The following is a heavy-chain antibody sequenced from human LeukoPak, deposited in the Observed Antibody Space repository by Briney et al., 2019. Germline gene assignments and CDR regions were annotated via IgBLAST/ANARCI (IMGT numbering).Heavy chain of an antibody. D-gene: IGHD2-15*01. V-gene: IGHV6-1*01. CDR3: TSNRPRHCSRGRCYLFDY. CDR2: TYYRSKWYN. Sequence: SQTLSLTCAISGDSVSSNSATWNWIRQSPSRGLEWLGRTYYRSKWYNDYAESVKSRITINPDTSKNQFSLQLNSVTPEDTAVYFCTSNRPRHCSRGRCYLFDYWGQGTPVTVSS. CDR1: GDSVSSNSAT. J-gene: IGHJ4*02.